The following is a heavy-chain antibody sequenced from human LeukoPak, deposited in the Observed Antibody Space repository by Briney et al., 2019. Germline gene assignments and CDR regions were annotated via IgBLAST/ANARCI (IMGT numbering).Heavy chain of an antibody. D-gene: IGHD1-26*01. Sequence: PSQTLSLTCAVSGGSFSSGTYSWSWIRQPPGRGLEWIGYIYYSGSTYYNPSLKSRVTISVDTSKNQFSLKLSSLTAADTAVCYCARDGRYYYAFDIWGQGTMVTVSS. CDR1: GGSFSSGTYS. CDR2: IYYSGST. J-gene: IGHJ3*02. V-gene: IGHV4-30-4*07. CDR3: ARDGRYYYAFDI.